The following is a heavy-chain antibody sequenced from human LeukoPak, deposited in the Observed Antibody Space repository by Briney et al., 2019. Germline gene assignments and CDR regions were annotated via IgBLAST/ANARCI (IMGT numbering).Heavy chain of an antibody. CDR2: INHSGST. Sequence: SEALSLTCAVYGGSFSGYYWSWIRQPPGKGLEWIGEINHSGSTNYNPSLKSRVTISVDTSKNQFTLKLSSVTAADTAVYYCARGPDIAAAAAWVLRAGYFDYWGQGTLVTVSS. J-gene: IGHJ4*02. CDR1: GGSFSGYY. CDR3: ARGPDIAAAAAWVLRAGYFDY. D-gene: IGHD6-13*01. V-gene: IGHV4-34*01.